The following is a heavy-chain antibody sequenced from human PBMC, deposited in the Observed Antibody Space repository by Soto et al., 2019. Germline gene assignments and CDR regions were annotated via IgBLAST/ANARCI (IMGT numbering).Heavy chain of an antibody. D-gene: IGHD3-22*01. J-gene: IGHJ4*02. Sequence: RLSCAASGFTFSSYAMSWVRQAPGKGLEWVSAISGSGGSTYYADSVKGRFTISRDNSKNTLYLQMNSLRAEDTAVYYCAKAYYYDSSGYFPYGYWGQGTLVTVSS. CDR3: AKAYYYDSSGYFPYGY. V-gene: IGHV3-23*01. CDR1: GFTFSSYA. CDR2: ISGSGGST.